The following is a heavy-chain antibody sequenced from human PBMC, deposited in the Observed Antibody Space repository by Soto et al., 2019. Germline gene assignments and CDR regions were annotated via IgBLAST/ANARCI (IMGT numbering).Heavy chain of an antibody. CDR2: IYYSGST. V-gene: IGHV4-39*01. CDR1: GVSISGSSYY. D-gene: IGHD3-22*01. J-gene: IGHJ4*02. CDR3: ARHEAYYDSSGYPFDY. Sequence: PSETLSLTCTVSGVSISGSSYYWGWIRQPPGKGLEWIGSIYYSGSTYYNPSLKSRVTISVDTSKNQFSLKLSSVTAADTAVYYCARHEAYYDSSGYPFDYWGQGTLVTVSS.